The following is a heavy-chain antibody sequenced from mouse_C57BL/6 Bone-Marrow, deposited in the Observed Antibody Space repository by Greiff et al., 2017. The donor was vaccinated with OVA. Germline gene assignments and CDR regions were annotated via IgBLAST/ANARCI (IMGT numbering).Heavy chain of an antibody. J-gene: IGHJ4*01. CDR1: GYTFTSYW. D-gene: IGHD1-1*01. CDR3: ARGGSNALRAMDY. Sequence: QVQLQQPGAELVKPGASVKLSCKASGYTFTSYWMQWVKQRPGQGLEWIGEIDPSDSYTNYNQKFKGKATLTVDTSSSTAYMQLSSLTSEDSAVYYCARGGSNALRAMDYWGQGTSVTVSS. V-gene: IGHV1-50*01. CDR2: IDPSDSYT.